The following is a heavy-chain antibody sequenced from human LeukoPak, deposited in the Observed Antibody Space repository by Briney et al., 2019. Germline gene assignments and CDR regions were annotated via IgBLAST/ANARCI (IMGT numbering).Heavy chain of an antibody. CDR1: GFTFSSYA. J-gene: IGHJ4*02. CDR2: ISGSGGST. V-gene: IGHV3-23*01. Sequence: SGGSLRLSCAASGFTFSSYAMSWVRQAPGKGLEWVSAISGSGGSTYYADSVKGRFTISRDNSKNTLYLQMNSLRAEDTAVYYCAKGDVFPPYYFDYWGQGTLVTVSS. D-gene: IGHD2-21*01. CDR3: AKGDVFPPYYFDY.